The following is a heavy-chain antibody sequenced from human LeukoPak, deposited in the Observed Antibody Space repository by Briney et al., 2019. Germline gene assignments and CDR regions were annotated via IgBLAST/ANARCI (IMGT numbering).Heavy chain of an antibody. D-gene: IGHD3-22*01. V-gene: IGHV3-66*01. J-gene: IGHJ4*02. CDR2: IYSGGST. CDR1: GFTVSSNY. CDR3: ARGFYDSSGQLD. Sequence: GGSLRLSCAASGFTVSSNYMSWVRQAPGKGLEWASVIYSGGSTYYADSVKGRFTISRDNSKNTLYLQMNSLRAEDTAVYYCARGFYDSSGQLDWGQGTLVTVSP.